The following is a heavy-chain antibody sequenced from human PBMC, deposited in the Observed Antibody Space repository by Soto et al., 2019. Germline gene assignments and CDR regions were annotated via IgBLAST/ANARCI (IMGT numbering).Heavy chain of an antibody. CDR2: INHSGST. D-gene: IGHD2-2*01. CDR3: AGGYCSSTSCRYYYYMDV. Sequence: SETLSLTCAVYGGSFSSYYWSWIRQPPGKGLEWIGEINHSGSTNYNPSLKSRVTISVDTSKNQFSLKLSSVTAADTAVYYCAGGYCSSTSCRYYYYMDVWGKGTTVTVSS. V-gene: IGHV4-34*01. CDR1: GGSFSSYY. J-gene: IGHJ6*03.